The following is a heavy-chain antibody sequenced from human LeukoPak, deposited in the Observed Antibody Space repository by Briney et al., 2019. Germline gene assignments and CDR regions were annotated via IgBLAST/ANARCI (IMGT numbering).Heavy chain of an antibody. CDR3: AKDQARWKRFDY. J-gene: IGHJ4*02. Sequence: GGSLRLSCAASGFTLSSYGMHWVRQAPGKGLEWVAFIRHDGSNKYYADSVKGRFTISKDNSKNTLYLQMNSLRTEDTAVYYCAKDQARWKRFDYWGQGTLVTVSS. V-gene: IGHV3-30*02. CDR1: GFTLSSYG. D-gene: IGHD2-15*01. CDR2: IRHDGSNK.